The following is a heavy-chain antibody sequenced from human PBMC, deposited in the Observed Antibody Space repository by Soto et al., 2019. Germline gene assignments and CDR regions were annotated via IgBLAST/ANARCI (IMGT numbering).Heavy chain of an antibody. D-gene: IGHD2-2*01. CDR2: INAGNGNT. CDR1: GYTFTSYA. CDR3: ARGGDIVLVPTAISWFDP. V-gene: IGHV1-3*01. J-gene: IGHJ5*02. Sequence: ASVKVSCKASGYTFTSYAMHWVRQAPGQRLEWMGCINAGNGNTKYSQKFQGRVTITADESTSTAYMELSSLRSEDTAVYYCARGGDIVLVPTAISWFDPWGQGTLVTVSS.